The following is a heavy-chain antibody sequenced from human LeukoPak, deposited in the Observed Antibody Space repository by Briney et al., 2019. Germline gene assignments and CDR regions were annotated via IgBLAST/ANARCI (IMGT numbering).Heavy chain of an antibody. CDR1: GYSFTSYW. Sequence: GESLKISCKGSGYSFTSYWIGWVRQMPGKGLEWMGIIYPGDSDTRYSPSFQGQVTISADKSISTAYLQWSSLKASDTAMYYCARFGRDIVEVVAATQGDYYGMDVWGQGTTVTVSS. J-gene: IGHJ6*02. D-gene: IGHD2-15*01. V-gene: IGHV5-51*01. CDR2: IYPGDSDT. CDR3: ARFGRDIVEVVAATQGDYYGMDV.